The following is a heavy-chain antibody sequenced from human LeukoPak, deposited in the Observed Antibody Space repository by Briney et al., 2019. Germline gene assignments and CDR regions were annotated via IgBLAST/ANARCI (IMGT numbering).Heavy chain of an antibody. CDR2: IIPIFGIA. D-gene: IGHD2-15*01. V-gene: IGHV1-69*04. J-gene: IGHJ3*02. CDR3: ARGDSGAPEDAFDI. Sequence: GASVKVSCKASGGTFSSYAISWVRQAPGQGLEWMGRIIPIFGIANYAQKFQGRVTITADKSTSTAYMELSSLRSEDTAVYCCARGDSGAPEDAFDIWGQGTMVTVSS. CDR1: GGTFSSYA.